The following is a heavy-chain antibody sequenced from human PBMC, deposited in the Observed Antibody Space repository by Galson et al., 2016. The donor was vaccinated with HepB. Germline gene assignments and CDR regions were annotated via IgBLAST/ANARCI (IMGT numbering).Heavy chain of an antibody. V-gene: IGHV3-43D*03. CDR3: AKDIQRDSSSWYGGIYGMDV. CDR1: GSTFDDYA. CDR2: ISWDGGST. D-gene: IGHD6-13*01. Sequence: SLRLSCAASGSTFDDYAMHWVRQAPGKGLEWVSLISWDGGSTYYADSVKGRFTISRDNSKNSLYLQMNSLRAEDTALYYCAKDIQRDSSSWYGGIYGMDVWGQGTTVTVSS. J-gene: IGHJ6*02.